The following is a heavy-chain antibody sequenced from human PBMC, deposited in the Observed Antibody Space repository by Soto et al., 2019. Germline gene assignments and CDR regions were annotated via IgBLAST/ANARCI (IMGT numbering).Heavy chain of an antibody. J-gene: IGHJ4*02. D-gene: IGHD1-26*01. V-gene: IGHV3-11*06. CDR3: TRGPPGGSYFHPTA. CDR2: ISGRSSSYT. Sequence: GGSLRLSCAASGFTFSDYYMSWVRQAPGKGLEWVSYISGRSSSYTNYADSVRGRFTISRDNAQNSLYLQMNSLRAEDTAVYYCTRGPPGGSYFHPTAWGQGTLVTVS. CDR1: GFTFSDYY.